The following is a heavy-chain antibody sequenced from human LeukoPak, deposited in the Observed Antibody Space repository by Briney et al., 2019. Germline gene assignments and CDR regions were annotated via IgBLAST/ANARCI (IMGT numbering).Heavy chain of an antibody. V-gene: IGHV3-21*01. CDR3: ARDLTDWNYVCGY. CDR2: ISSSSSYI. CDR1: GFTFSSYS. D-gene: IGHD1-7*01. Sequence: PGGSLRLSCAASGFTFSSYSMNWVRQAPGKGLEWVSSISSSSSYIYYADSVKGRFTISRDNAKNSLYLQMSSLRAEDTAVYYCARDLTDWNYVCGYWGQGTLVTVSS. J-gene: IGHJ4*02.